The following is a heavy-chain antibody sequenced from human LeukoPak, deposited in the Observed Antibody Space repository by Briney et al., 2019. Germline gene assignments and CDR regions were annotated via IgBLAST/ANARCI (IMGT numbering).Heavy chain of an antibody. CDR3: AREGYDSSGLGVFDV. CDR2: IYYSGST. Sequence: SETLSLTCSVSGGSISGYYWSWIRQPPGKGLEWIGYIYYSGSTNYNPSLKSRVTISGDTSKNQLSLKLSSVTAADTAVYYCAREGYDSSGLGVFDVWGQGTMVTVSS. D-gene: IGHD3-22*01. J-gene: IGHJ3*01. CDR1: GGSISGYY. V-gene: IGHV4-59*01.